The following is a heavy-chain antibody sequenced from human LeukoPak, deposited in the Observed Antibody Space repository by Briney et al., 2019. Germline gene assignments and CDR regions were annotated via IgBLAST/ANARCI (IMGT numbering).Heavy chain of an antibody. J-gene: IGHJ4*02. Sequence: SGPALVKPTQTLTPTCTPTGLSLSASKMCVNFIRQPPGKAPEWLARIDWDDDEYYSTSLRPRLTISKDTSKNQVVLTITNMDPVDTATYYYARIIHGPDAFDIWGQGTLVTVSS. V-gene: IGHV2-70*11. CDR1: GLSLSASKMC. D-gene: IGHD2-15*01. CDR3: ARIIHGPDAFDI. CDR2: IDWDDDE.